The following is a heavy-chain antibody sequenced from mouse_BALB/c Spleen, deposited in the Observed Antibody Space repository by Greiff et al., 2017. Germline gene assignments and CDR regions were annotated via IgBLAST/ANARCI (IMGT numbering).Heavy chain of an antibody. CDR2: ISSGGSYT. Sequence: EVNLVESGGGLVKPGGSLKLSCAASGFTFSSYAMSWVRQSPEKRLEWVAEISSGGSYTYYPDTVTGRFTISRDNAKNTLYLEMSSLRSEDTAMYYCARRDGYDGFAYWGQGTLVTVSA. CDR1: GFTFSSYA. J-gene: IGHJ3*01. V-gene: IGHV5-9-4*01. CDR3: ARRDGYDGFAY. D-gene: IGHD2-2*01.